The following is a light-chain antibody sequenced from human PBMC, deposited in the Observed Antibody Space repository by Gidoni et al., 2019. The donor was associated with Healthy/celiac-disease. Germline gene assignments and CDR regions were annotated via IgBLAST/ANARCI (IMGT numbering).Light chain of an antibody. V-gene: IGKV4-1*01. CDR1: QSVLYSSNNKNY. Sequence: DIVMTQSPDSLAVSLGERATINCESSQSVLYSSNNKNYLAWYQQKPGQPPKLLIYWASTRESGVPDRFSGSESGTDFTLTISSLQAEDVAVYYCQQYYSAPFTFGGGTKVEIK. CDR2: WAS. CDR3: QQYYSAPFT. J-gene: IGKJ4*01.